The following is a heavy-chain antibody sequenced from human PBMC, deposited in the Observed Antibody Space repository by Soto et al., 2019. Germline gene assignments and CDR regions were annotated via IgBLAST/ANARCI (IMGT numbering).Heavy chain of an antibody. D-gene: IGHD3-16*01. Sequence: SETLSLTCTVSGGSISSGGYYWSWIRQHPGKGLEWIGYIYYSGSTYYNPSLKSRVTISVDTSKNQFSLMLSSVTAADTALYYCARAVTGEIEGFDYWGQGTLVTVSS. CDR1: GGSISSGGYY. J-gene: IGHJ4*02. CDR3: ARAVTGEIEGFDY. CDR2: IYYSGST. V-gene: IGHV4-31*03.